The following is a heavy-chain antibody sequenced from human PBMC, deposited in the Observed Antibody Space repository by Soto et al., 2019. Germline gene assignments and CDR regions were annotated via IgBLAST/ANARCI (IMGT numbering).Heavy chain of an antibody. CDR1: GGTFSSYT. CDR2: IIPILGIA. Sequence: SVKVSCKASGGTFSSYTISWVRQAPGQGLEWKGRIIPILGIANYAQKFQGRVTITADKSTSTAYMELSSLRSEDTAVYYCARFGGYDNYYYYYMDVWGKGTTVTVSS. CDR3: ARFGGYDNYYYYYMDV. V-gene: IGHV1-69*02. D-gene: IGHD5-12*01. J-gene: IGHJ6*03.